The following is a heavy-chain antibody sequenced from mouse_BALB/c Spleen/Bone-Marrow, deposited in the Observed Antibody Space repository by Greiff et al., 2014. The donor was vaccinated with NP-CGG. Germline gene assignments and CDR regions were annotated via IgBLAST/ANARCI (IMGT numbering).Heavy chain of an antibody. D-gene: IGHD1-1*01. CDR2: IDPANGNT. CDR1: GFNTKDTY. J-gene: IGHJ2*01. V-gene: IGHV14-3*02. Sequence: EVQGVESGAELVKPGASVKLSCTASGFNTKDTYMHWVKQRPEQGLEWIGRIDPANGNTKYDPKFQGKATITADTSSNTAYLQLSSLTSEDTAVYYCARYYYGSSYFDYWGQGTTLTVSS. CDR3: ARYYYGSSYFDY.